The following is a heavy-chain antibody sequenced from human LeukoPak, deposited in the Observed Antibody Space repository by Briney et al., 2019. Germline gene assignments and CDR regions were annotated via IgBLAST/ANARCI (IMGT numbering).Heavy chain of an antibody. Sequence: PGGSLRLSCAASGFTFSSYAMSWVRQAPGKGLEWVSAISGSGGSTYYADSVKGRFTISRDNSKNTLYLQMNSLRAEDTAVYYCANGITMVRGGFDYWGQGTLVTVSS. CDR1: GFTFSSYA. CDR3: ANGITMVRGGFDY. J-gene: IGHJ4*02. CDR2: ISGSGGST. D-gene: IGHD3-10*01. V-gene: IGHV3-23*01.